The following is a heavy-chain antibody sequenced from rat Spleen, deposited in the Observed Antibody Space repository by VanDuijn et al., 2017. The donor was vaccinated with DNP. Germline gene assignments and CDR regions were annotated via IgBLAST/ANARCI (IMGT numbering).Heavy chain of an antibody. D-gene: IGHD1-4*01. V-gene: IGHV5-22*01. CDR2: ISYDGGNT. CDR1: GFTFSDYY. Sequence: EVQLVESGGGLVQPGRSLKLSCAASGFTFSDYYMAWVRQAPTKGLEWVASISYDGGNTYYRDSVKGRFTISRDNAKSSLYLQMNSLRSEDMATYYCARQGPAITTRYFDYWGQGVMVTVSS. CDR3: ARQGPAITTRYFDY. J-gene: IGHJ2*01.